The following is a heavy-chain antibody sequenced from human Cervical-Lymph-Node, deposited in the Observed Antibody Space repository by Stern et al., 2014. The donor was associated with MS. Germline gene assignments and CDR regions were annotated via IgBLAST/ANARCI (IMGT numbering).Heavy chain of an antibody. CDR3: TREMAARRLDP. CDR2: FYSGIST. D-gene: IGHD5-24*01. J-gene: IGHJ5*02. CDR1: GSTVNSNY. V-gene: IGHV3-66*01. Sequence: QLVQSGGTLVQPGGSLRLSCAASGSTVNSNYMTWVRQAPGKGLEWVSIFYSGISTYYAESVKGRFSFSIDNSKNTLYLQMNNLRVEDTAMYYCTREMAARRLDPWGQGTLVIVSA.